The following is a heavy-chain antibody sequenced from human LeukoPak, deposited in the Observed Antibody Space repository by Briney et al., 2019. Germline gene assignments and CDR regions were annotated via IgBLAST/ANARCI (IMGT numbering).Heavy chain of an antibody. V-gene: IGHV4-4*07. CDR3: AGDYSSLVMGH. CDR1: NDSINNFY. D-gene: IGHD4-17*01. Sequence: SETLSLTCNVSNDSINNFYWTWIRQPARRGLEWIGTVSTSDTPHYNPSLKSRAAISIDKSKNHFSLRLISVPAADTAVYFCAGDYSSLVMGHWGQGTPVTVSS. CDR2: VSTSDTP. J-gene: IGHJ4*02.